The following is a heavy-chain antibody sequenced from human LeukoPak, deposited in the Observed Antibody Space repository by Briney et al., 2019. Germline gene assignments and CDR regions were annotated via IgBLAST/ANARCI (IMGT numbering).Heavy chain of an antibody. CDR2: ITGSGGYT. Sequence: GGSLRLSCAASGFNFSSYAMTWVRQAPGKGLEWVSTITGSGGYTYYADSVKGRFTISRDNSKNTLFLRMNSLRAEDTAVYFCAKQSLYDSSGHFHYWGQGTLVTVSS. CDR1: GFNFSSYA. CDR3: AKQSLYDSSGHFHY. D-gene: IGHD3-22*01. J-gene: IGHJ4*02. V-gene: IGHV3-23*01.